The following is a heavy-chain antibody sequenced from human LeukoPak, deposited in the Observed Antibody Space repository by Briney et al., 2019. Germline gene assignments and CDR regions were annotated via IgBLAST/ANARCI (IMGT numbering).Heavy chain of an antibody. CDR2: LNGDGSQT. CDR1: GFTFSNYW. J-gene: IGHJ4*02. D-gene: IGHD6-13*01. V-gene: IGHV3-74*01. Sequence: PGGSLRLSCAASGFTFSNYWMHWVRQAPGKGLVWLSRLNGDGSQTRYADSGKGRFTISRDNAKNTVYLQMNSLRVEDTAVYFCAREGGEQELANWGQGTLVTVSS. CDR3: AREGGEQELAN.